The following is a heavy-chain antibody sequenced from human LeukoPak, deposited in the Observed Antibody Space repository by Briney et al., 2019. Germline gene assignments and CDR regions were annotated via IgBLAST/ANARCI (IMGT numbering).Heavy chain of an antibody. V-gene: IGHV3-74*01. Sequence: GGSLRLSCAASGFTFTSYWMHWVRQAPGQGLVWVSRINSDGGSTSYAHTVKGRFTISRDNAKNTLYLQMNSLRAEDTAVYYCGRGSSESNYPIDYWGQGTLVTVSS. CDR2: INSDGGST. CDR3: GRGSSESNYPIDY. D-gene: IGHD3-10*01. CDR1: GFTFTSYW. J-gene: IGHJ4*02.